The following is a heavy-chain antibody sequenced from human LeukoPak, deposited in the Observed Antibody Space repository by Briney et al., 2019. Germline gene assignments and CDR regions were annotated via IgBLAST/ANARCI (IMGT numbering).Heavy chain of an antibody. CDR3: ARVKRGYSYGRGY. V-gene: IGHV3-21*01. J-gene: IGHJ4*02. CDR2: ISSSSSYI. CDR1: GFTFSSYA. D-gene: IGHD5-18*01. Sequence: PGGSLRLSCAASGFTFSSYAMSWVRQAPGKGLEWVSSISSSSSYIYYADSVKGRFTISRDNAKNSLYLQMNSLRAEDTAVYYCARVKRGYSYGRGYWGQGTLVTVSS.